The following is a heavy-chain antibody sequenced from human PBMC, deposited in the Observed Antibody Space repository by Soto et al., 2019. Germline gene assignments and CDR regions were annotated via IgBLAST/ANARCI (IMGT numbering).Heavy chain of an antibody. V-gene: IGHV4-34*01. CDR2: INHAGTT. CDR3: ATGGLFSS. CDR1: GAYFSANY. Sequence: QVQLQQWGAGLLKPSETLSLTCDISGAYFSANYWSWIRQTPGKGLEWLGEINHAGTTDYNPSVEDRIIISAEESKNQFSLKLTSVTAMDTAVYYCATGGLFSSWGQGTRVTVSS. J-gene: IGHJ5*02. D-gene: IGHD3-3*01.